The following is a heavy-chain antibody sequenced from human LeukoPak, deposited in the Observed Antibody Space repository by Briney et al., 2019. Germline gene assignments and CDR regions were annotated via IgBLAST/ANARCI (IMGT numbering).Heavy chain of an antibody. J-gene: IGHJ4*02. CDR2: ISYDGSNK. D-gene: IGHD3-9*01. V-gene: IGHV3-30*18. Sequence: GGSLRLSCAASGFTFSSYGMHWVRQAPGKGLEWVAAISYDGSNKYYADSVKGRFTISRDNSKNTLYLQMNSLRAEDTAVYYCAKEGYDILTGYWFDYWGQGTLVTVSS. CDR3: AKEGYDILTGYWFDY. CDR1: GFTFSSYG.